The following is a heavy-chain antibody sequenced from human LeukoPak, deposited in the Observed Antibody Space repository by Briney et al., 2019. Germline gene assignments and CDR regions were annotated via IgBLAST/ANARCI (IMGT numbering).Heavy chain of an antibody. CDR1: GFTFSDHA. CDR3: AAQPCINGICYLDY. Sequence: GGSLRLSCAASGFTFSDHAMHWVRQAPGKGLEWVTVISYHARDQFYADSVKGRFTVSRDNSRNTLYLQMNSLRAEDSAVYYCAAQPCINGICYLDYWGQGTLVTVSS. CDR2: ISYHARDQ. D-gene: IGHD2-8*01. J-gene: IGHJ4*02. V-gene: IGHV3-30*04.